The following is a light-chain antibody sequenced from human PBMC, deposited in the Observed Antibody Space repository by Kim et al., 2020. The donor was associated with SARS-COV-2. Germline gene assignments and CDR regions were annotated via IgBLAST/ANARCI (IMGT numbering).Light chain of an antibody. CDR1: QSVSSSY. V-gene: IGKV3D-20*01. J-gene: IGKJ2*01. CDR2: DAS. Sequence: EIVLTQSPAPLSLSPGERATLSCGASQSVSSSYLAWYQQKPGLAPRLLIYDASSRATGIPDRFSGSGSGTDFTLTISRLEPEDFAVYYCQRYGSSPGTFGQGTKLEI. CDR3: QRYGSSPGT.